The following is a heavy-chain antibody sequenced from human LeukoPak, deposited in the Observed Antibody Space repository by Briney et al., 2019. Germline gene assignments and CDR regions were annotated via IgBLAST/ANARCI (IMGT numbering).Heavy chain of an antibody. D-gene: IGHD1-14*01. V-gene: IGHV4-59*10. J-gene: IGHJ4*02. CDR1: GGSFSGYY. Sequence: PSETLSLTCAVYGGSFSGYYWSWIRQPAGKGLEWIGRFYTSGSANYNPYLKSRVTISLDTSKNHLSLKLSPVTAADTAVYYCARSRGIMSDSTLDYWGQGTLVTVSS. CDR3: ARSRGIMSDSTLDY. CDR2: FYTSGSA.